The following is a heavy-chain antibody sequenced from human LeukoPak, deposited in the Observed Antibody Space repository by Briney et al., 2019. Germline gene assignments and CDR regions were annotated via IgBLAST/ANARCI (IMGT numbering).Heavy chain of an antibody. D-gene: IGHD3-10*01. CDR3: ARVRGKYYYGSGKLGFFDY. CDR2: ISHSGST. Sequence: SETLSLTCAVYGGSFSGYYWSWIRQPPGKGLEWIGEISHSGSTNYNPSLKSRVTISVDTSKNQFSLKLSSVTAADTAVYYCARVRGKYYYGSGKLGFFDYWGQGTLVTVSS. J-gene: IGHJ4*02. CDR1: GGSFSGYY. V-gene: IGHV4-34*01.